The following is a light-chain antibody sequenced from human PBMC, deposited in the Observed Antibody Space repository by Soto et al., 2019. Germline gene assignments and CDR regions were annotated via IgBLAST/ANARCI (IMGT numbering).Light chain of an antibody. CDR3: QQRSDWPWT. CDR1: QSVSSN. J-gene: IGKJ1*01. V-gene: IGKV3-11*01. Sequence: EIVLTQSPATLSLSPGERATLSCRASQSVSSNLAWYRQEPGQAPRLLIYDSSNRAAGIPARFSGSGSGTDFTLTVSSLEPEDFVVYYCQQRSDWPWTFGQGTKVDIK. CDR2: DSS.